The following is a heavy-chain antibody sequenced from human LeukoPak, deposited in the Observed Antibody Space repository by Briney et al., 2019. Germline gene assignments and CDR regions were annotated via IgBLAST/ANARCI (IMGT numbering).Heavy chain of an antibody. CDR1: GFTFDNYA. CDR2: ISSSGSTI. V-gene: IGHV3-48*03. J-gene: IGHJ3*02. CDR3: ARVTYYYDSSGYYTDAFDI. Sequence: GGSLRLSCAASGFTFDNYAMHWVRQAPGKGLEWVSYISSSGSTIYYADSVKGRFTISRDNAKNSLYLQMNSLRAEDTAVYYCARVTYYYDSSGYYTDAFDIWGQGTMVTVSS. D-gene: IGHD3-22*01.